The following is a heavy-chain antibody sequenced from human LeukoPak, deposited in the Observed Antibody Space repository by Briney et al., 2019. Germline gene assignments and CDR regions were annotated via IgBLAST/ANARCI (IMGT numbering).Heavy chain of an antibody. CDR1: GFTFNSYT. Sequence: GGSLRLSCAASGFTFNSYTMNWVRQAPGKGLEWVSSITASSTAIYSADSVKGRFTISRDNAKNFLYLQMNSLRAEDTAVYYCARTYYDILTGYNPYFDYWGQGILVTVSS. CDR2: ITASSTAI. D-gene: IGHD3-9*01. CDR3: ARTYYDILTGYNPYFDY. J-gene: IGHJ4*02. V-gene: IGHV3-21*01.